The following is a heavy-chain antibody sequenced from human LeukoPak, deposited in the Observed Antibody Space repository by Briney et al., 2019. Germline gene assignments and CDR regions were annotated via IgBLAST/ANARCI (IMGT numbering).Heavy chain of an antibody. CDR1: GFTFSSFG. CDR2: ISGSGGST. Sequence: PGGSLRLSCAAYGFTFSSFGMSWVRQAPGKGLEWVSAISGSGGSTYYADSVKGRFTISRDNSKNTLYLQMNSLRAEDTAIYYCAKSGSTIWNYWGQGTLVTVSS. J-gene: IGHJ4*02. D-gene: IGHD2-2*01. V-gene: IGHV3-23*01. CDR3: AKSGSTIWNY.